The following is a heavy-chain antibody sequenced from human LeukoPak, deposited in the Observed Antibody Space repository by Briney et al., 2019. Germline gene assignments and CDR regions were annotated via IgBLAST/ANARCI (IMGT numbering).Heavy chain of an antibody. CDR1: GFTFSSYA. J-gene: IGHJ4*02. CDR2: ISGSGGST. V-gene: IGHV3-23*01. D-gene: IGHD3-10*01. CDR3: AKNVLLWFGELFVFDY. Sequence: QPGGSLRLSCAASGFTFSSYAMSWVRQAPGKGLEWVSAISGSGGSTYYADSVKGRFTISRDNSKNTLYLQMNSLRAEDTAVYYCAKNVLLWFGELFVFDYWGQGTLVTVSS.